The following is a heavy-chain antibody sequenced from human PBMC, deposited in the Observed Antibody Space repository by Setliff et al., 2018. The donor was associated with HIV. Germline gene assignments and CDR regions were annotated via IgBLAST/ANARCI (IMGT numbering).Heavy chain of an antibody. CDR2: ISSGIGTT. Sequence: GGSLRLSCAASGFTFSSYAMSWVRQAPGKGLEWVSAISSGIGTTYYADSVKGRFTISRDNSKNTLYLQLNSLRAEDTAVYYCTPIHNYTDHCPDSWGQGTLVTVSS. D-gene: IGHD2-21*02. CDR3: TPIHNYTDHCPDS. V-gene: IGHV3-23*01. J-gene: IGHJ5*01. CDR1: GFTFSSYA.